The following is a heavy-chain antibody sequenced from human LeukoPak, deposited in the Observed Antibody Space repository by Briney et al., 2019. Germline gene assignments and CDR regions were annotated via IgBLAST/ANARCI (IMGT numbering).Heavy chain of an antibody. Sequence: SETLFLTCDVSGDSISSYYWSWIRQPAGKGLEWLGRIYPSGSANYNPSLKSRGTMSVDTSKNQFSLRPSSVTAADTAVYFCARDYNNWYFDLWGRGTLVTVSS. CDR1: GDSISSYY. J-gene: IGHJ2*01. D-gene: IGHD5-24*01. V-gene: IGHV4-4*07. CDR3: ARDYNNWYFDL. CDR2: IYPSGSA.